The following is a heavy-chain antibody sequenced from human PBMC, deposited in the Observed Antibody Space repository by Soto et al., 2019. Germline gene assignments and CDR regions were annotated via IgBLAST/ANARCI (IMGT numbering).Heavy chain of an antibody. Sequence: GGSLRLSCAASGFTFSSYAMIWVRQAPGKGLEWVSAISGSGGSTYYADSVKGRFTISRDNSKNTLYLQMNSLRAEDTAVYYCATGGVKYYDFWSGYYDHYYYYGMDVWGQGTTVTVSS. D-gene: IGHD3-3*01. V-gene: IGHV3-23*01. CDR1: GFTFSSYA. CDR3: ATGGVKYYDFWSGYYDHYYYYGMDV. J-gene: IGHJ6*02. CDR2: ISGSGGST.